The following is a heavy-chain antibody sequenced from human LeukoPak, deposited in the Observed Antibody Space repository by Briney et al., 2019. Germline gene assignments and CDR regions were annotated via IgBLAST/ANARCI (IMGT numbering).Heavy chain of an antibody. CDR2: ISSSGGTT. V-gene: IGHV3-23*01. J-gene: IGHJ4*02. Sequence: GGSLRLSCATSGFTFSSYAMTWVRQAPGEGLEWVSSISSSGGTTWYADSVKGRFTISRDKSKNTLYLQINSLRAEDTAVYYCAKVILDYWGQGTLVTVSS. D-gene: IGHD2-21*01. CDR1: GFTFSSYA. CDR3: AKVILDY.